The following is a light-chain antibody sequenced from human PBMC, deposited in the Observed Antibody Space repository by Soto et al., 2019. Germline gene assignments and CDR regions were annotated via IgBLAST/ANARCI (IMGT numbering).Light chain of an antibody. CDR1: QSLLHSNGNNS. Sequence: DIVMTQSPLALPVTPGEPASISCRSSQSLLHSNGNNSLDWYLQKPGQSPQLLIYLGSDRASGVPDRFSGGGSGTDFTLEISGVEAEDVGVYYCMQALQTPYTFGQGTKLEIK. CDR2: LGS. J-gene: IGKJ2*01. CDR3: MQALQTPYT. V-gene: IGKV2-28*01.